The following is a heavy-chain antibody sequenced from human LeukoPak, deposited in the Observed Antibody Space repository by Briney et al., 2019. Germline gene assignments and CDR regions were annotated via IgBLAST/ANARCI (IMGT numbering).Heavy chain of an antibody. V-gene: IGHV1-8*01. J-gene: IGHJ4*02. CDR3: VRDGGVPFDY. D-gene: IGHD4-23*01. Sequence: ASVRVSCKASGYTFTRFDINWVRPTSGQGLEWMGWMNANTGNTAYAQKFQGRVTMTRDISISTAYMELSSLGSEDTAVYYCVRDGGVPFDYWGQGTLVTVSS. CDR1: GYTFTRFD. CDR2: MNANTGNT.